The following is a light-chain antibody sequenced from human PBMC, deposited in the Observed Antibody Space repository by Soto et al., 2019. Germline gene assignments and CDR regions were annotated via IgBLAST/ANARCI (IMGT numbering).Light chain of an antibody. Sequence: QSALTQPASVSGSPGQSITISCNGTSSDVGSYNLVSWYQQHPGKAPKLMISEVNKRPSGVSNRFSGSKSGNTASLTISGLQAEDEADYYCCSYGNSGNVVFGGGTKLTVL. CDR1: SSDVGSYNL. J-gene: IGLJ2*01. CDR2: EVN. V-gene: IGLV2-23*02. CDR3: CSYGNSGNVV.